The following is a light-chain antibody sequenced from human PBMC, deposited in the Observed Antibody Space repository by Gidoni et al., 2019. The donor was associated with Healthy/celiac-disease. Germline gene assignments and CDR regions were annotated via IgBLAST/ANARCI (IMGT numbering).Light chain of an antibody. Sequence: ILITQSPASLAVSLGERATINCKSSQSVLYSSNNKNYLAWYQQKPGQTPKLLIYWASTRESGVPDRFSGSGSGTDFTLTISSLQAEDVAVYYCQQYYSTPRTFGQGTKLEIK. CDR3: QQYYSTPRT. J-gene: IGKJ2*02. CDR1: QSVLYSSNNKNY. CDR2: WAS. V-gene: IGKV4-1*01.